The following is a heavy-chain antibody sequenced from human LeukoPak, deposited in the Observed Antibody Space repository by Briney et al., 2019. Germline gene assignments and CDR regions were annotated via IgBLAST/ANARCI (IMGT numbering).Heavy chain of an antibody. V-gene: IGHV3-53*04. J-gene: IGHJ4*02. Sequence: QPGGSLRLSCAAPGFSVGSNYMTWVRQAPGKGLECVSVIYSGGSTYYADSVKGRFTISRHNTKNTLYLQMNSLRAEDTAVYYCSSSSPTSYTDYWGQGTLVTVSS. CDR1: GFSVGSNY. D-gene: IGHD6-13*01. CDR3: SSSSPTSYTDY. CDR2: IYSGGST.